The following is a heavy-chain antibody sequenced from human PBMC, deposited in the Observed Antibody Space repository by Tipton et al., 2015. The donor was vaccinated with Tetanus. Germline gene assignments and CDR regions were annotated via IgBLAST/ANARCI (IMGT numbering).Heavy chain of an antibody. Sequence: QVQLVQSGAEMKKPGALVKVSCKASGYTFTGYYIYWVRQAPGQGLEWMGWIDPNSGGTVYAQKFQGRVTMTRDTSISTAYMELRSLRSDDTAVYYCARDRGDYIYYGMDVWGPGTTVTVS. CDR3: ARDRGDYIYYGMDV. CDR1: GYTFTGYY. D-gene: IGHD3-22*01. V-gene: IGHV1-2*02. J-gene: IGHJ6*02. CDR2: IDPNSGGT.